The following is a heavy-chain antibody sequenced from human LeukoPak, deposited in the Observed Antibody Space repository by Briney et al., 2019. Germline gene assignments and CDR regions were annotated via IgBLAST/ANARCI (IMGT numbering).Heavy chain of an antibody. Sequence: GGSLRLSCAASGFTFSSYAMSWVRQAPGKGLEWVSAISGSGGSTYYADSVKGRFTISRDNAKNFLYLQMNSLRAEDTAFYHCARDGTSGWYSDHWGQGTLVTVSS. CDR3: ARDGTSGWYSDH. D-gene: IGHD6-19*01. V-gene: IGHV3-23*01. J-gene: IGHJ4*02. CDR2: ISGSGGST. CDR1: GFTFSSYA.